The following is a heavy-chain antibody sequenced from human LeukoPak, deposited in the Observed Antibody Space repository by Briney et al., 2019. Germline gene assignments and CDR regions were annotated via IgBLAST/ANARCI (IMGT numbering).Heavy chain of an antibody. V-gene: IGHV4-59*01. CDR1: SGSISSYT. CDR2: IYYSGSA. Sequence: SETLSLTCTVSSGSISSYTWNWIRQPPGKGLEWIGYIYYSGSANYNPSLKSRVTISVDTSKNQFSLNLSSVTAADTAMYYCARGRPLAGNGYWGQGTLVTVSS. J-gene: IGHJ4*02. D-gene: IGHD6-19*01. CDR3: ARGRPLAGNGY.